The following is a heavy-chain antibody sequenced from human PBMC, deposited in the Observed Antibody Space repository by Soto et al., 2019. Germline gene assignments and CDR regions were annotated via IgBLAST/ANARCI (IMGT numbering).Heavy chain of an antibody. CDR3: ARLLYSGSYYY. CDR2: IYYSGST. J-gene: IGHJ4*02. CDR1: GGSISSSSYY. D-gene: IGHD1-26*01. V-gene: IGHV4-39*01. Sequence: SQTLSLTCTVSGGSISSSSYYWGWIRQPPGKGLEWIGSIYYSGSTYYNPSLKSRVTISVDTSKNQFSLKLSSVTAADTAVYYCARLLYSGSYYYWGQGTLVTVSS.